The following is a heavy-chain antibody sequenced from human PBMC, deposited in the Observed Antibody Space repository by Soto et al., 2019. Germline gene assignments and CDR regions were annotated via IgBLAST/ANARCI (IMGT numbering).Heavy chain of an antibody. CDR3: ERASLGSRGYSYGLTSPYDY. D-gene: IGHD5-18*01. CDR2: IYYSGST. CDR1: GGSISSYY. Sequence: PSETLSLTCTVSGGSISSYYWSWIRQPPGKGLEWIGYIYYSGSTNYNPSLKSRVTISVDTSKNQYSVKLSSVTAADKAVYYCERASLGSRGYSYGLTSPYDYWGQGTLVTVSS. V-gene: IGHV4-59*01. J-gene: IGHJ4*02.